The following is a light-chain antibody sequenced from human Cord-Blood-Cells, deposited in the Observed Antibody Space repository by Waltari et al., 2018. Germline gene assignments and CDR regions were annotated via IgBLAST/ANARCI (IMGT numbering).Light chain of an antibody. J-gene: IGKJ1*01. Sequence: EIVLTQSPATLSLSPGERATLSCRASQSVSSYLAWYQQKPGQAPRLLIYEASNRATGIPARCSGSGSGTDFTRTSSSLEPEDFAVYYCQQRSNWPWTFGQGTKVEIK. CDR3: QQRSNWPWT. CDR1: QSVSSY. V-gene: IGKV3-11*01. CDR2: EAS.